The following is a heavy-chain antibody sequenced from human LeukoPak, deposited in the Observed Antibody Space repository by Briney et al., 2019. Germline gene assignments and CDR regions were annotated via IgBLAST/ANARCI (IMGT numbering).Heavy chain of an antibody. CDR2: IRYDGSNT. V-gene: IGHV3-30*02. Sequence: GGSLRLSCAASGFPFSTYGMFWVRQASGTRLKWLAYIRYDGSNTKYADSVKGRFTIFRDNSKNTLDLQMNSLRAEDTAVYYCAKPGTGSNYYMDVWGKGTTVTVSS. J-gene: IGHJ6*03. D-gene: IGHD1-1*01. CDR1: GFPFSTYG. CDR3: AKPGTGSNYYMDV.